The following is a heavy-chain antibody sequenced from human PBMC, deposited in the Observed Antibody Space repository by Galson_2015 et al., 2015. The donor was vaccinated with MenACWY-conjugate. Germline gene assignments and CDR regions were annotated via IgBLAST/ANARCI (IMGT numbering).Heavy chain of an antibody. D-gene: IGHD2-2*01. Sequence: SVKASCKASGYIFTNYAMNWVRQAPGQGLEWMGWINTNTGNPTYVQGFTGRFVFSLDTSVSTAYLQISSLKAEDTAVYYCVRERTLYQLPHWFDPWGQGTLVTVSS. CDR3: VRERTLYQLPHWFDP. CDR2: INTNTGNP. CDR1: GYIFTNYA. J-gene: IGHJ5*02. V-gene: IGHV7-4-1*02.